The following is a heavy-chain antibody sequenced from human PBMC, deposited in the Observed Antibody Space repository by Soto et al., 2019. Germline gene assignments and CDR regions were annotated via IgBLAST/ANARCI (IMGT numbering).Heavy chain of an antibody. V-gene: IGHV3-30*18. Sequence: WGSLRLSCAASGFTFSSYGMHWVRQAPGKGLEWVAVISYDGSNKYYADSVKGRFTISRDNSKNTLYLQMNSLRAEDTAVYYCAKEEDYDFWSGNFDYWGQGTLVPVSS. CDR2: ISYDGSNK. D-gene: IGHD3-3*01. CDR3: AKEEDYDFWSGNFDY. CDR1: GFTFSSYG. J-gene: IGHJ4*02.